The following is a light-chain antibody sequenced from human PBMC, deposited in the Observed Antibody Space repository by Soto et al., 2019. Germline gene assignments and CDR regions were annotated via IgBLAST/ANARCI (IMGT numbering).Light chain of an antibody. CDR3: QAWDSSTNAV. CDR2: QDT. Sequence: SSELTQPPSVSVSPGQTASITCSGDNLGHKFACWYQQKPGQSPVLVIYQDTKRPSGIPERFSGSNSGNTATLTISGTQAMDEADYYCQAWDSSTNAVFGGGTKLTVL. J-gene: IGLJ2*01. CDR1: NLGHKF. V-gene: IGLV3-1*01.